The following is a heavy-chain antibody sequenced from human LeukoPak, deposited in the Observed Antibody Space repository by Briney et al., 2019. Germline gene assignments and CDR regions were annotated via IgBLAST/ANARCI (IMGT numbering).Heavy chain of an antibody. V-gene: IGHV3-23*01. CDR3: TREAPTTVTTLDY. J-gene: IGHJ4*02. D-gene: IGHD4-17*01. Sequence: PGGSLRLSCAAPGFTFSSSAMSWVRQVPGKGLEWVSGISASGGSTSYADSVRGRFTISRDNAKNSLYLQMNSLRAEDTAVYYCTREAPTTVTTLDYWGRGTLVTVSS. CDR2: ISASGGST. CDR1: GFTFSSSA.